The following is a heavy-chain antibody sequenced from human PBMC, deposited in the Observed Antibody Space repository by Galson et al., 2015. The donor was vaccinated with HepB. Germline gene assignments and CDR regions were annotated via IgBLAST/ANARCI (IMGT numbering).Heavy chain of an antibody. V-gene: IGHV4-39*07. Sequence: SETLSLTCTVSGGSISSSSYYWGWIRQPPGKGLEWIGSIYYSGSTYYNPSLKSRVTISVDTSKNQFSLKLSSVTAADTAVYYCARADSSGYYELFGAFDIWGQGTMVTVSS. CDR3: ARADSSGYYELFGAFDI. D-gene: IGHD3-22*01. J-gene: IGHJ3*02. CDR1: GGSISSSSYY. CDR2: IYYSGST.